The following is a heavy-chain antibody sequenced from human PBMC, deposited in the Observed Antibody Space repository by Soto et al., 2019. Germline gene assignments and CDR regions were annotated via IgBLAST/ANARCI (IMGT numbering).Heavy chain of an antibody. V-gene: IGHV1-69*01. CDR2: IIPIFGTA. CDR3: AVVVVAARIWYYFDY. CDR1: GGTFSSYA. J-gene: IGHJ4*02. Sequence: QVQLVQSGAEVKKPGSSVKVSCKASGGTFSSYAISWVRQAPGQGLEWMGGIIPIFGTANYAQKFQGRVTITADESTSTAYMELSSLRSEETAVYYCAVVVVAARIWYYFDYWGQGTLVTVSS. D-gene: IGHD2-15*01.